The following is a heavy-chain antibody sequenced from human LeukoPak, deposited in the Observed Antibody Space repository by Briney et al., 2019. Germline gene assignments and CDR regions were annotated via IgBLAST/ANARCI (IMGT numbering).Heavy chain of an antibody. CDR2: ISSSSSYI. V-gene: IGHV3-21*01. J-gene: IGHJ4*02. Sequence: GGSLRLSCAASGFTFSSYSMNWVRQAPGKGLEWVSSISSSSSYIYYADSVKGRFTISRDNAKNSLYLQMNGLRAEDTAVYYCARDRILTNWGQGTLVTVSS. D-gene: IGHD2/OR15-2a*01. CDR1: GFTFSSYS. CDR3: ARDRILTN.